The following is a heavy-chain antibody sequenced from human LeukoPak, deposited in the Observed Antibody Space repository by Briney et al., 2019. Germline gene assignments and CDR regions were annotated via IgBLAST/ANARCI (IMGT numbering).Heavy chain of an antibody. CDR2: ISGSGGSI. CDR3: ARDQAGSRHYADL. V-gene: IGHV3-23*01. D-gene: IGHD3-10*01. Sequence: SGGSLLLSCASSGFTFSSYVMSWVRQAPGKGLEWVSSISGSGGSIYYADFVKGRFTISRDNSKNTLYLQMRSLRAEDTAVYYCARDQAGSRHYADLWGQGTLVTVSS. J-gene: IGHJ5*02. CDR1: GFTFSSYV.